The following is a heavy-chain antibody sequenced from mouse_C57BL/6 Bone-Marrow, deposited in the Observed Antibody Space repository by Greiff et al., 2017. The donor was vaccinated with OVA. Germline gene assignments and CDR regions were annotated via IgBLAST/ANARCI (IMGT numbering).Heavy chain of an antibody. Sequence: EVKLLESGPGLVKPSQSLSLTCSVPGYSITSGYYWNWIRQFPGNKLEWMGYISYDGSNNYNPSLKNRISITRDTSKNQFFLKLNSVTTEDTATYYCARGDLFAYWGQGTLVTVSA. J-gene: IGHJ3*01. CDR3: ARGDLFAY. V-gene: IGHV3-6*01. CDR2: ISYDGSN. CDR1: GYSITSGYY. D-gene: IGHD3-3*01.